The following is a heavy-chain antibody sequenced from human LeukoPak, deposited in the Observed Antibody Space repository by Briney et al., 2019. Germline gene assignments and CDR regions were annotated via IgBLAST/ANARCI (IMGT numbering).Heavy chain of an antibody. CDR3: AKYDVDMATNN. CDR1: GGSISSHN. CDR2: IYYRGGT. D-gene: IGHD5-24*01. V-gene: IGHV4-59*11. Sequence: PSATLSLTCAASGGSISSHNWTWIRLPPGKGLELIGYIYYRGGTNYNPSLQSRVTISVDTSKNQFSLQVTSVTAADTAVYYCAKYDVDMATNNWGQGTLVTVSS. J-gene: IGHJ4*02.